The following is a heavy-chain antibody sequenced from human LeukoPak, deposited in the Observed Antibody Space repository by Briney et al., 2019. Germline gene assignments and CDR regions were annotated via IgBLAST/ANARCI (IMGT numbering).Heavy chain of an antibody. CDR3: ARGGYYYGSGSYPYPYYYYGMDV. CDR1: GFTFSSYA. Sequence: PGRSLRLSCAASGFTFSSYAMHWVRQAPGKGLEWVSYISSSSSTIYYADSVKGRFTISRDNAKNSLYLQMNSLRAEDTAVYYCARGGYYYGSGSYPYPYYYYGMDVWGQGTTVTVSS. D-gene: IGHD3-10*01. CDR2: ISSSSSTI. J-gene: IGHJ6*02. V-gene: IGHV3-48*04.